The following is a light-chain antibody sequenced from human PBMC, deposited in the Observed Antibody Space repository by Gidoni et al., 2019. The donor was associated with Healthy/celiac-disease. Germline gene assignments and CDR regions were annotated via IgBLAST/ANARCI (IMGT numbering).Light chain of an antibody. Sequence: QSMLTQPPSASGPPGQRVTIACSGSRPNIGTNFVSWYKHLPGTAPTLLIHSNNERPSGVPERFSASKSGTSASLAISGLRSEDEADYYCAAWDDSMTGYVFGSGTKVNVL. CDR3: AAWDDSMTGYV. CDR1: RPNIGTNF. V-gene: IGLV1-47*02. CDR2: SNN. J-gene: IGLJ1*01.